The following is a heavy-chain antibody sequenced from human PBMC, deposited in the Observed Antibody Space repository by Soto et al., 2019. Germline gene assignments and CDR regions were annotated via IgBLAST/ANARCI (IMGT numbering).Heavy chain of an antibody. CDR1: GFSLSTGGVG. D-gene: IGHD1-26*01. V-gene: IGHV2-5*02. J-gene: IGHJ5*02. CDR2: IYWDDDK. CDR3: AHCLSGPAGLDP. Sequence: QITLKESGPTLGNPPEPLPLTCTFAGFSLSTGGVGGAWIRQPQGKALDGLGFIYWDDDKRYSPSLKSPLTITKDTSKNHVILTLNNMEPVDTATYYCAHCLSGPAGLDPWGQGTLVTVPS.